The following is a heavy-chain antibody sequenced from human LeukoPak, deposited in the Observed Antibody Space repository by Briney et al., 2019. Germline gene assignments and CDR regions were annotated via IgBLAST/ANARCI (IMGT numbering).Heavy chain of an antibody. J-gene: IGHJ4*02. CDR2: IDWDDEK. Sequence: SGPTLLNPTETLTLTCTLSGSSLSTSGMRVNWIRQPPGKALEWLARIDWDDEKFYATSLKTRITISKDTFSNQVVLTMTNMDPVDTATYYCARMGITWELDYWGQGTLVTVSS. CDR3: ARMGITWELDY. V-gene: IGHV2-70*04. D-gene: IGHD1-1*01. CDR1: GSSLSTSGMR.